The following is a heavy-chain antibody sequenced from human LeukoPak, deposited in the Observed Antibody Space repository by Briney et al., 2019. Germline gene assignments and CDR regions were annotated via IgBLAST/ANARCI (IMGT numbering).Heavy chain of an antibody. V-gene: IGHV3-23*01. J-gene: IGHJ5*02. CDR1: GFTFSNYT. CDR2: ISGTGSST. D-gene: IGHD2-2*02. CDR3: AKASVAIPQYCNS. Sequence: PGGSLRLSCAVSGFTFSNYTMTWVRQAPGKGLEWVSTISGTGSSTYYADSAKGRYTISRDNSKDTLFLQLNSLTAADTAMYFCAKASVAIPQYCNSWGQGTLVTVSS.